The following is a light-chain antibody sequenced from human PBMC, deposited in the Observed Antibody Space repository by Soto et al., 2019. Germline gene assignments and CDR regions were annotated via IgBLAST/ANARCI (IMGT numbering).Light chain of an antibody. CDR3: QQRRGSPHT. J-gene: IGKJ4*01. Sequence: DIVLTQSPATLSLSLGDTATLSCRASQSVSSSLAWYHQKPGQTPNLLIYDASNRQTGIPARFSGSGSGTDFTLTISSLQPEDFATYFCQQRRGSPHTFGGGTKLEIK. CDR2: DAS. V-gene: IGKV3-11*01. CDR1: QSVSSS.